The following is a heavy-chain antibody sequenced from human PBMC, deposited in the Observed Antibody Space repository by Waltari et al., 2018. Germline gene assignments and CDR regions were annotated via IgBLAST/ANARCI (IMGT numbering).Heavy chain of an antibody. CDR3: AASSSNWYPTFDL. Sequence: QVQLVESGAGVVQPGRSLRLSCPASGFPFSGYVMLWVRQATGKGLEWVAIISYDGNIKYYADSVKGRFTISRDNSKNTLYLQMNSLRVEDTAVYYCAASSSNWYPTFDLWGQGTLVTVSS. CDR1: GFPFSGYV. CDR2: ISYDGNIK. D-gene: IGHD6-13*01. V-gene: IGHV3-30-3*01. J-gene: IGHJ4*02.